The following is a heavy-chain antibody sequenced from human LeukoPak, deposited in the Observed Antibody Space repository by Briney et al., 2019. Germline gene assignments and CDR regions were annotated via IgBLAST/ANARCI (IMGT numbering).Heavy chain of an antibody. CDR1: GGSISSYY. D-gene: IGHD1-26*01. CDR2: IYYSGST. CDR3: ARSRVGATILHFDY. V-gene: IGHV4-59*08. Sequence: SETLSLTCTVSGGSISSYYWSWIRQPPGKGLEWIGYIYYSGSTNYNPSLKSRVTISVDTSKNQFSLKLSSVTAADTALFYCARSRVGATILHFDYWGQGTLVTVSS. J-gene: IGHJ4*02.